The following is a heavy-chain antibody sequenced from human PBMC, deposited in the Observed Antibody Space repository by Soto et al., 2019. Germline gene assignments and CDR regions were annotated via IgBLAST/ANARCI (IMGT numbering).Heavy chain of an antibody. CDR3: ASSFRYLDWSEKRNWSDT. Sequence: SDTLSLTCTVSGGSISSCCYYWSWIRQHPGKGLEWIGYIYYSGSTYYNPSLKSRVTISVDTSKNQFSLKLSSVTAADTAVYSCASSFRYLDWSEKRNWSDTWGQGPLFTLS. D-gene: IGHD3-9*01. J-gene: IGHJ5*02. V-gene: IGHV4-31*03. CDR1: GGSISSCCYY. CDR2: IYYSGST.